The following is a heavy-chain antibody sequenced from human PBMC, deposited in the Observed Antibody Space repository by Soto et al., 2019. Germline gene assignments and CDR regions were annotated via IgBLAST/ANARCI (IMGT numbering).Heavy chain of an antibody. CDR1: GAPFSSYA. V-gene: IGHV1-69*01. CDR3: ARVRFLEWLPGENWFDP. D-gene: IGHD3-3*01. Sequence: QVQLVQSGAEVKKPGPSGKVSSKASGAPFSSYAISWVRQAPGQGLGWMGGIIPIFGTANYAQKFQGRVTITADESTSTAYMELSSLRSEDTAVYYCARVRFLEWLPGENWFDPWGQGTLVTVSS. CDR2: IIPIFGTA. J-gene: IGHJ5*02.